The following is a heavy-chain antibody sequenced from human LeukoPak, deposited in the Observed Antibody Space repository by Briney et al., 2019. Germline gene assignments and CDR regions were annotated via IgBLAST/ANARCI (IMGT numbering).Heavy chain of an antibody. J-gene: IGHJ4*02. CDR3: ARGAVRGVNGY. CDR2: INHSGST. CDR1: GGSFSGYY. Sequence: PSETLSLTCAVYGGSFSGYYWSWIRQPPGKGLEWIGEINHSGSTNYNPSLKSRVTISVDTSKNQFSLKLSSVTAADTAVYYCARGAVRGVNGYWGQVTLVTVSS. D-gene: IGHD3-10*01. V-gene: IGHV4-34*01.